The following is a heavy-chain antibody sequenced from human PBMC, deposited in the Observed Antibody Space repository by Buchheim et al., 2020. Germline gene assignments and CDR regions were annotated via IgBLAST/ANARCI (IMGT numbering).Heavy chain of an antibody. D-gene: IGHD2-8*01. V-gene: IGHV2-5*02. CDR3: VHSPQWGKGVVGY. J-gene: IGHJ4*01. CDR2: IYWDDDK. CDR1: GFSLNTTGLG. Sequence: QITLQESGPTMVKPTQTITLTCNSSGFSLNTTGLGVGWIRQPPGKALEWLTLIYWDDDKRYSPSLKSRLTITKDTSKNHVVLTMTNIDPVDTGTYYYVHSPQWGKGVVGYWGQGTL.